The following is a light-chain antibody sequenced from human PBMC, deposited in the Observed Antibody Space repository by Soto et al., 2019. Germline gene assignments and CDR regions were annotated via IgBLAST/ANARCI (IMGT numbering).Light chain of an antibody. CDR1: SSNIGRST. J-gene: IGLJ2*01. CDR3: ESWDERLKGSVV. V-gene: IGLV1-44*01. CDR2: LND. Sequence: QSALTQPPSASGTPGQTVTISCSGGSSNIGRSTVNWYQQLPGTAPRLLIYLNDQRPSGVPDRFSGSKSGTSASLAISGLQSEDEADYYCESWDERLKGSVVFGGGTKVTVL.